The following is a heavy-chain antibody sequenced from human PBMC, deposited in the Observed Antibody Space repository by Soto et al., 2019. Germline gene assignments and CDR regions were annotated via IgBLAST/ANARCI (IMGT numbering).Heavy chain of an antibody. J-gene: IGHJ6*02. CDR1: GFSLSTSGVG. CDR3: AHSRCGGDCLQSYSSHYYYGMDV. D-gene: IGHD2-21*02. Sequence: QITLKESGPTLMKPTQTLTLTCTFSGFSLSTSGVGVGWIRQPPGKALEWLALIYWDDDKRYSPSLKSRLTITKDTSKNQVVLTMTNMDPVDTATYYCAHSRCGGDCLQSYSSHYYYGMDVWGQGTTVTVSS. CDR2: IYWDDDK. V-gene: IGHV2-5*02.